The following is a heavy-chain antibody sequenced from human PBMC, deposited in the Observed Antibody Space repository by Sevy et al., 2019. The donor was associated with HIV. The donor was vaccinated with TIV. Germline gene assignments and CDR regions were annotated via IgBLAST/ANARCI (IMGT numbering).Heavy chain of an antibody. CDR2: ISSSSSTI. CDR1: GFTFSSYS. D-gene: IGHD3-22*01. CDR3: ARPLTYYYDSSGSQY. V-gene: IGHV3-48*02. J-gene: IGHJ4*02. Sequence: GGSLRLSCAASGFTFSSYSMNWVRQAPGKGLEWVSYISSSSSTIYYADSVKGRFTISRDNAKNSLYLQMNSLRDKDTAVYYCARPLTYYYDSSGSQYWGQGTLVTVSS.